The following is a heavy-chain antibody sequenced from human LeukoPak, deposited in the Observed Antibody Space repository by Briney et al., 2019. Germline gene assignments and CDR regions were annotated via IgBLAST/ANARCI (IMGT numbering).Heavy chain of an antibody. D-gene: IGHD3-22*01. V-gene: IGHV3-48*03. CDR2: ISSSGSTI. CDR3: AREGYYDSSGYSNPDAFDI. Sequence: GGSLRLSCAASGFTFSSYEMNWVRQAPGKGLEGVSYISSSGSTIYYADSVKGRFTISRDNAKNSLYLQMNSLRAEDTAVYYCAREGYYDSSGYSNPDAFDIWGQGTMVTVSS. CDR1: GFTFSSYE. J-gene: IGHJ3*02.